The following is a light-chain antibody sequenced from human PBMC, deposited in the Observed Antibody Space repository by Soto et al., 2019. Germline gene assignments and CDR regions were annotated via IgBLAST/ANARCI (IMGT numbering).Light chain of an antibody. CDR2: GAS. CDR1: QSVFSNF. CDR3: QQYGTSIRT. J-gene: IGKJ1*01. V-gene: IGKV3-20*01. Sequence: EIVLTQSPGTLSLSPGERATLSCRASQSVFSNFLAWYQQNPGQAPRLLIYGASSRATGIPDRFSGSGYGTDFTLTISRLEPEDFAGYYCQQYGTSIRTFGQGTNVEI.